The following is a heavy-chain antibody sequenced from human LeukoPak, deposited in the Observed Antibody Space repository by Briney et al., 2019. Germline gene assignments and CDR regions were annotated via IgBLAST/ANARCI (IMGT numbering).Heavy chain of an antibody. J-gene: IGHJ3*02. CDR1: GFTFSSYA. V-gene: IGHV3-64*01. CDR2: ISSNGGST. Sequence: PGGSLRLSCAASGFTFSSYAMHRVRQAPGKGLEYVSAISSNGGSTYYANSVKGRFTISRDNSKNTLYLQMGSLRAEDMAVYYCARVRYYDSSGYWTPWGAFDIWGQGTMVTVSS. CDR3: ARVRYYDSSGYWTPWGAFDI. D-gene: IGHD3-22*01.